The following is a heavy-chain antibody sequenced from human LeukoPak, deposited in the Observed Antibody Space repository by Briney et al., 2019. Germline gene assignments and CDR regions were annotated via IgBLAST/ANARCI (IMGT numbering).Heavy chain of an antibody. J-gene: IGHJ5*02. Sequence: SETLSLTCTVSGASISSYYWSWIRQPPGKGLEWIGYIYYSGSTNYNPSLKSRVTISVDTSKNQFSLRLSSVTAADTAVYYRARHRYYYDSSGYYYQPWGQGTLVTVSS. CDR2: IYYSGST. D-gene: IGHD3-22*01. CDR3: ARHRYYYDSSGYYYQP. V-gene: IGHV4-59*01. CDR1: GASISSYY.